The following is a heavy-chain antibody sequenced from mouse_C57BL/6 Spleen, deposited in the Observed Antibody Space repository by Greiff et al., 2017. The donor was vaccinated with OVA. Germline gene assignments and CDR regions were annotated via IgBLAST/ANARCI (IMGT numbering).Heavy chain of an antibody. J-gene: IGHJ2*01. V-gene: IGHV1-52*01. CDR2: IDPSDSET. CDR1: GYTFTSYW. Sequence: QVQLKQPGAELVRPGSSVKLSCKASGYTFTSYWMHWVKQRPIQGLEWIGNIDPSDSETHYNQKFKDKATLTVDKSSSTAYMQLSSLTSEDSAVYYCARDADGYYFDYWGQGTTLTVSS. CDR3: ARDADGYYFDY.